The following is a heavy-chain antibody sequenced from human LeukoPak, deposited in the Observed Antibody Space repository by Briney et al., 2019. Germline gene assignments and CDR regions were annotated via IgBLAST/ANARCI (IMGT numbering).Heavy chain of an antibody. CDR3: ATTKYYYDSSGYPMGAFDI. CDR1: GYSFTSYW. J-gene: IGHJ3*02. V-gene: IGHV5-51*01. CDR2: IYPGDSDT. Sequence: GESLKISCKGSGYSFTSYWIGWARQMPGKGLEWMGIIYPGDSDTRYSPSFQGQVTISADKSISTAYLQWSSLKASDTAMYYCATTKYYYDSSGYPMGAFDIWGQGTMVTVSS. D-gene: IGHD3-22*01.